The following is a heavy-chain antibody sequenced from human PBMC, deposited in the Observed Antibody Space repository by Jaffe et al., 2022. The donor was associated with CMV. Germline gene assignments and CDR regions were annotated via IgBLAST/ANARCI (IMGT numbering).Heavy chain of an antibody. CDR2: IKSKTDGGTT. D-gene: IGHD3-10*01. CDR3: TTGPILGGYYYGSGSYYKDDAFDI. CDR1: GFTFSNAW. J-gene: IGHJ3*02. Sequence: EVQLVESGGGLVKPGGSLRLSCAASGFTFSNAWMSWVRQAPGKGLEWVGRIKSKTDGGTTDYAAPVKGRFTISRDDSKNTLYLQMNSLKTEDTAVYYCTTGPILGGYYYGSGSYYKDDAFDIWGQGTMVTVSS. V-gene: IGHV3-15*01.